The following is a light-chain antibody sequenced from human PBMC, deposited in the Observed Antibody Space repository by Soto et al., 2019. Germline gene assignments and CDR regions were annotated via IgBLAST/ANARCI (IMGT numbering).Light chain of an antibody. CDR1: QTVNNN. Sequence: EIVMTQSPASLSVSPGERATLSCRASQTVNNNLAWYQQKPGKAPRLLIYGASARDTGIPARFSGSGSGTEFTLTISSLQSEDFAVYYCQQYNNWPLTFGGGTKVEIK. V-gene: IGKV3-15*01. CDR3: QQYNNWPLT. J-gene: IGKJ4*01. CDR2: GAS.